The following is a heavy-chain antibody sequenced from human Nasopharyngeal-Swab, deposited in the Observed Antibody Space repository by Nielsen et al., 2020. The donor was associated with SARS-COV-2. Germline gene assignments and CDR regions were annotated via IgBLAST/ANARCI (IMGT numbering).Heavy chain of an antibody. V-gene: IGHV3-30*04. Sequence: GGSLRLSCAASGFTFSSSAMHWVRLAPGKGLEWVAVISYDGSNEYYADSVKGRFTISRDNSKDTLYLQMNSMRLEDPAFYYCARDYDVFTGYPSHFFDHWGQGTLVTVSS. CDR1: GFTFSSSA. CDR2: ISYDGSNE. J-gene: IGHJ4*02. CDR3: ARDYDVFTGYPSHFFDH. D-gene: IGHD3-9*01.